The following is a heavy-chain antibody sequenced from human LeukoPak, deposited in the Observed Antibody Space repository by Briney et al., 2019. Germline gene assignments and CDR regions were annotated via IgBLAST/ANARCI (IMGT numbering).Heavy chain of an antibody. CDR1: GGSISSSSYY. CDR2: IYYSGST. J-gene: IGHJ4*02. Sequence: SETLSLTCTVSGGSISSSSYYWGWIRQPPGKGLEWIGSIYYSGSTYYNPSLKSRATISVDTSKEQFSLKVNSVTAADTAVYYCTRGAGWLIDYWGQGILVTVSS. CDR3: TRGAGWLIDY. V-gene: IGHV4-39*07. D-gene: IGHD3-16*01.